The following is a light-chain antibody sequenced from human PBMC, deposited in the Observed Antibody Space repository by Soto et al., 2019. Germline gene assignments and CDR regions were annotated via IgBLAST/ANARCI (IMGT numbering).Light chain of an antibody. CDR3: QQYYSTPPT. CDR2: WAS. V-gene: IGKV4-1*01. CDR1: QSVLYTSKNKNY. Sequence: DIVITQSPDALAFSLGERATINCKSSQSVLYTSKNKNYLAWYQQKPGPPPKLLIYWASTRESGVPDRFSGSGSGTDFTLTISSLQAEDVAVYYCQQYYSTPPTFGGGTKVDIK. J-gene: IGKJ4*01.